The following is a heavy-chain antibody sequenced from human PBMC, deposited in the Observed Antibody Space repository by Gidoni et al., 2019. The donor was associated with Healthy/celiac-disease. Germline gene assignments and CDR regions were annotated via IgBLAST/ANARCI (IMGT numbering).Heavy chain of an antibody. J-gene: IGHJ6*02. D-gene: IGHD2-15*01. CDR2: ST. Sequence: STYYNPSLKSRVTISVDTSKNQFSLKLSSVTAADTAVYYCASSPPDIVVVVAAPGNGMDVWGQGTTVTVSS. CDR3: ASSPPDIVVVVAAPGNGMDV. V-gene: IGHV4-39*01.